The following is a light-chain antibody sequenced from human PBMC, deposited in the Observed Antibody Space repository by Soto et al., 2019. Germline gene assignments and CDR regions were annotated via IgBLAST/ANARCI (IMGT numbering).Light chain of an antibody. J-gene: IGLJ1*01. CDR1: SSDVGGYSH. CDR2: EVD. CDR3: SSYTSTTVYV. Sequence: QSALTQPPSVSGSPGQSVTISCTGGSSDVGGYSHVSWYQQPPGTAPKLIIYEVDNRPFGVPDRFSGSKSGNTASLTISGLQPEDEADYFCSSYTSTTVYVFGTGTKLTVL. V-gene: IGLV2-18*02.